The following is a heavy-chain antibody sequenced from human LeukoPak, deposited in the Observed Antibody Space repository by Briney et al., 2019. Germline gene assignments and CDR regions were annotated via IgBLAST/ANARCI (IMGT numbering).Heavy chain of an antibody. V-gene: IGHV4-39*01. CDR2: VYYSGST. CDR3: ARQGLWELPTFDS. Sequence: SETLSPTCTVSGDSISSGTYYWGYIRQPPQKGLEWIGSVYYSGSTYYNPSLKSRVTISVDTSKNQFSLKLSSVTAADTAVYYCARQGLWELPTFDSWGQGTLVSVSS. D-gene: IGHD1-26*01. J-gene: IGHJ4*02. CDR1: GDSISSGTYY.